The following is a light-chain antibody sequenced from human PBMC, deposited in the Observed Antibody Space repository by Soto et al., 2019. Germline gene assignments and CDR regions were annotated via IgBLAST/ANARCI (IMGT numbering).Light chain of an antibody. CDR1: QSVISNY. V-gene: IGKV3-20*01. J-gene: IGKJ1*01. CDR2: GAS. CDR3: QQYVSSPIT. Sequence: EIVFTQSPGTLSLSPGERATLSCRASQSVISNYLAWFQQRLGQAPRLLIYGASSRATGIPDRFSGSGSGTDFTLTISXLEPEDFALYYCQQYVSSPITFGQGTKV.